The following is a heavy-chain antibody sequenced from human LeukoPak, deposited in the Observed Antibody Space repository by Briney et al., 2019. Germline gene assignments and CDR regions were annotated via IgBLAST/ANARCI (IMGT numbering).Heavy chain of an antibody. V-gene: IGHV4-4*09. J-gene: IGHJ5*01. Sequence: SETLSLTCTISGDSIKSHYWSWIRRPPGKWLEWIGHIYHSGSTTYNPSLKSRVMISVDTSKKEFSLKLSSVTAADTAVYYCAGYSVSYGLDSWGQGILVTVSS. D-gene: IGHD5/OR15-5a*01. CDR1: GDSIKSHY. CDR3: AGYSVSYGLDS. CDR2: IYHSGST.